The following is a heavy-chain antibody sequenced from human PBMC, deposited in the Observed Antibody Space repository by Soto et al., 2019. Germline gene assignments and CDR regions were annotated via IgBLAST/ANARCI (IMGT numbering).Heavy chain of an antibody. CDR3: ATGGDTAKDGY. Sequence: GSLRLSCAASGFTVSSNHMTWVRQAPGRGPEWVSTIYYNGNTFYADSVRGRFTISRDNSKNMLYLQMNSLRAEDTALYYCATGGDTAKDGYWGQGTLVTVSS. J-gene: IGHJ4*02. V-gene: IGHV3-53*01. D-gene: IGHD5-18*01. CDR2: IYYNGNT. CDR1: GFTVSSNH.